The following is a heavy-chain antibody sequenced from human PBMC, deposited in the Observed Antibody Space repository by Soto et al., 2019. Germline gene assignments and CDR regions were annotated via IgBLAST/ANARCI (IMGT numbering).Heavy chain of an antibody. CDR1: GGPFRSYS. CDR3: ARDSFGQWLVSDAFDI. D-gene: IGHD6-19*01. Sequence: GAPVEITCKASGGPFRSYSISWARQAHRQGLEWMGGIIPIFGTANYAQKFQGRVTITADESTSTAYMELSSLRSEDTAVYYCARDSFGQWLVSDAFDIWGQGTMVTV. CDR2: IIPIFGTA. V-gene: IGHV1-69*13. J-gene: IGHJ3*02.